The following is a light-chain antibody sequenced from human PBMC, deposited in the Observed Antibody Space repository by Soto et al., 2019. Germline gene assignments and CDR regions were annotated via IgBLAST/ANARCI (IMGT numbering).Light chain of an antibody. J-gene: IGLJ1*01. Sequence: QSVLTQPPSASGTPGQRVTISCSGSSSDIGSNYVYWYQQLPGTAPKLLIYRNNQRPSGVPDRFSGSKSGTSASLAISGLRSEDEADYYCADWDERLSGRYVFGTGTKSPS. CDR1: SSDIGSNY. CDR3: ADWDERLSGRYV. CDR2: RNN. V-gene: IGLV1-47*01.